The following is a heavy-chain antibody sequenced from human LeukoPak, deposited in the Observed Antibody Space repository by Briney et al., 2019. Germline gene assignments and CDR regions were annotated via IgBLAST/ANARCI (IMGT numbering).Heavy chain of an antibody. CDR3: ASVSMVRSHYYYGMDV. CDR1: GFTVSSNY. J-gene: IGHJ6*02. D-gene: IGHD3-10*01. V-gene: IGHV3-66*01. CDR2: IYSGGST. Sequence: GGSLRLSCAASGFTVSSNYMSWVRQAPGKGLEWVSVIYSGGSTYHADFVKGRFTISRDNSKTTLYLQMNSLRAEDTAVYYCASVSMVRSHYYYGMDVWGQGTRVTVSS.